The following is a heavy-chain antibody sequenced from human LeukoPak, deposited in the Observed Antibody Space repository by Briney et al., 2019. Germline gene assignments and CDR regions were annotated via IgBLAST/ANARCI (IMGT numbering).Heavy chain of an antibody. CDR2: ISSDGSST. Sequence: PGGSLRLSCVASGFTFSSYWMHSMHWVRQAPGKGLLWVSRISSDGSSTSYADSVKGRFTISRDNAKNTLYLQMNSLRADDTAVYYCAREDGSGAFDPWGQGTLVTVSS. V-gene: IGHV3-74*01. CDR1: GFTFSSYW. D-gene: IGHD3-10*01. J-gene: IGHJ5*02. CDR3: AREDGSGAFDP.